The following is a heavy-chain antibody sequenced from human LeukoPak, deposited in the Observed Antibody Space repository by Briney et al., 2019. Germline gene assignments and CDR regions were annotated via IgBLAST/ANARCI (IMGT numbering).Heavy chain of an antibody. CDR3: ARGDASMATGFNY. J-gene: IGHJ4*01. CDR2: IYPGDSDT. Sequence: GESLKISCQTSGFTSTNYWIGWVRQMPGKGLEWMGIIYPGDSDTKYSPSFRGQVTMSADKSTSTAYLQWGSLKASDTAMYFCARGDASMATGFNYWGQGTLVTVSS. CDR1: GFTSTNYW. D-gene: IGHD6-6*01. V-gene: IGHV5-51*01.